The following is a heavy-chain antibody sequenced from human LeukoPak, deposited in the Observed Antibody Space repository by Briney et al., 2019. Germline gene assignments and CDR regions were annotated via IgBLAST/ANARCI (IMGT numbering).Heavy chain of an antibody. CDR3: ARGNHEVDTAMVGDWFDP. CDR2: INPNSGGT. CDR1: GYTFTGYY. J-gene: IGHJ5*02. Sequence: GASVKVSCKASGYTFTGYYMHWVRQAPGQGLEWMGWINPNSGGTNYAQKFQGRVTMTRDTSISTAYMELSRLRSDDTAVYYCARGNHEVDTAMVGDWFDPWGQGTLVTVSS. D-gene: IGHD5-18*01. V-gene: IGHV1-2*02.